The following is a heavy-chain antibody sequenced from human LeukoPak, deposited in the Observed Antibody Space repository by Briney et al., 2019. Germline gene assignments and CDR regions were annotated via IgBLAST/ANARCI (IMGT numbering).Heavy chain of an antibody. CDR3: AKSQTAGWELDAVDI. J-gene: IGHJ3*02. D-gene: IGHD1-26*01. Sequence: GGSLRLSCVVSGFTFNIYEMNWVRQAPGKGLEWVAFIQYDGSNKNYADSVKGRFTISRDNSKNTLYVQMNGLRAEDTAVYYCAKSQTAGWELDAVDIWGQGTMVTVSS. CDR1: GFTFNIYE. CDR2: IQYDGSNK. V-gene: IGHV3-30*02.